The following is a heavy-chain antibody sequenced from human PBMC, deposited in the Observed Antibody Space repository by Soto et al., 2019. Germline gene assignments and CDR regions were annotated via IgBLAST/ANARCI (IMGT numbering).Heavy chain of an antibody. J-gene: IGHJ5*02. CDR1: GYTFNSYG. Sequence: QVQLVQSGAEVKKPGASVKVSCKASGYTFNSYGISWVRQAPGQGLEWMGWISAYNGNTNYAQKLQGRVTMTTDTTASPADMERGGGGPDDTAVYYCGGDGFDGGATNWFDPWGQGTLVTVSS. CDR3: GGDGFDGGATNWFDP. V-gene: IGHV1-18*01. CDR2: ISAYNGNT. D-gene: IGHD5-12*01.